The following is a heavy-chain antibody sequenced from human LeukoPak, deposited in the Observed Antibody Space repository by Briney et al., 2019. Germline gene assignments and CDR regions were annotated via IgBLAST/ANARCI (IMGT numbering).Heavy chain of an antibody. D-gene: IGHD3-10*01. Sequence: GASVKVSCKASGYTFTGYYMHWVRQAPGQGLEWMGWMNPNSGNTGYAQKFQGRVTITRNTSISTAYMELSSLRSEDTAVYYCARRSYYYYYMDVWGKGTTVTVSS. V-gene: IGHV1-8*03. CDR1: GYTFTGYY. CDR2: MNPNSGNT. J-gene: IGHJ6*03. CDR3: ARRSYYYYYMDV.